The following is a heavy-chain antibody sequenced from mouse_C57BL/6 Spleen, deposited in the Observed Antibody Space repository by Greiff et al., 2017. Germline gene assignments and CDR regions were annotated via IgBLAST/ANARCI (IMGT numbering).Heavy chain of an antibody. D-gene: IGHD2-14*01. CDR2: IRNKANGYTT. CDR1: GFTFTDYY. V-gene: IGHV7-3*01. Sequence: EVMLVESGGGLVQPGGSLSLSCAASGFTFTDYYMSWVRQPPGKALEWLGFIRNKANGYTTEYSASVKGRFTISRDNSQSILYLQMNALRAEDSATYYCARWRTLYDFDYWGQGTTLTVSS. J-gene: IGHJ2*01. CDR3: ARWRTLYDFDY.